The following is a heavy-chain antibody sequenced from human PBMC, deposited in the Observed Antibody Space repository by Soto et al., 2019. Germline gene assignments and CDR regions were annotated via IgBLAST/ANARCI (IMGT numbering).Heavy chain of an antibody. CDR2: ISYDGSNR. Sequence: GGSLRLSCAASGFTFSYYSMHWVRQAPGKGLEWVSLISYDGSNRYYTDSVRGRFAISRDNSKNTLYLQMNSLRAEDTALYYCARDNVRLSTKSEEWLAPYWGQGTLVTVSS. CDR1: GFTFSYYS. D-gene: IGHD3-3*01. J-gene: IGHJ4*02. V-gene: IGHV3-30*09. CDR3: ARDNVRLSTKSEEWLAPY.